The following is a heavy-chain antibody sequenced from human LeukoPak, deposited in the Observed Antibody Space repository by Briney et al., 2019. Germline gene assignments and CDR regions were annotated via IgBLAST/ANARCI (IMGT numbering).Heavy chain of an antibody. Sequence: PGGSLRLSCAASGFTVSSNYMSWVRQAPGKGLEWGSVIYSGGSTYYADSVKGRFTISRHNSKNTLYLQMNSLRAEDTAVYYCARAPEWLIFDYWGQGTLVTVSS. J-gene: IGHJ4*02. CDR2: IYSGGST. D-gene: IGHD6-19*01. CDR3: ARAPEWLIFDY. CDR1: GFTVSSNY. V-gene: IGHV3-53*04.